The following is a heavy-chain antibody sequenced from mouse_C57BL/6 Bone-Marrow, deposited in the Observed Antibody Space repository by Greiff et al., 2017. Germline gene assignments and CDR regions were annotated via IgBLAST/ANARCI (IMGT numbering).Heavy chain of an antibody. CDR3: ARPYFDY. J-gene: IGHJ2*01. CDR1: GFTFSDYG. Sequence: EVKLMESGGGLVKPGGSLKISCAASGFTFSDYGMHWVRQAPEKGLEWVAYFSSGSSTIYSADTVKGRFTISRENAKNTLFLQIASLRSDDTAMYYCARPYFDYWGQGTTLTVSS. V-gene: IGHV5-17*01. CDR2: FSSGSSTI.